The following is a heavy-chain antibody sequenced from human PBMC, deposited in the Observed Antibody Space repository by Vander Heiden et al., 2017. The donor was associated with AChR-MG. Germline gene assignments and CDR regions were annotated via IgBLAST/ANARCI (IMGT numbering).Heavy chain of an antibody. CDR1: GGSIRSGSYY. V-gene: IGHV4-61*02. J-gene: IGHJ4*02. D-gene: IGHD3-22*01. CDR3: ARESPPGYYDSSGYCDY. Sequence: QVQLQESGPGLVKPSQTLSLTCTVSGGSIRSGSYYWSCIRPPAGKGLEWVGRIYTSGSTNYNPSLKSRVTISVDTSKNQFSLKLSSVTAADTAVYYCARESPPGYYDSSGYCDYWGQGTLVTVSS. CDR2: IYTSGST.